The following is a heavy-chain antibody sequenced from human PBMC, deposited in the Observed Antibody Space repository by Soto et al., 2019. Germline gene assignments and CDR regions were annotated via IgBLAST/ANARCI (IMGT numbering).Heavy chain of an antibody. J-gene: IGHJ6*02. V-gene: IGHV4-30-2*01. CDR3: ARGRAGTYYYYYGMDV. Sequence: SETLSLTCAVSGGSISSGGYSWSWIRQPPGKGLEWTGYIYHSGSTYYNPSLKSRVTTSVDRSKNQFYLKLSSVTAADTAVYYCARGRAGTYYYYYGMDVWGQGTTVTFSS. CDR1: GGSISSGGYS. CDR2: IYHSGST. D-gene: IGHD1-1*01.